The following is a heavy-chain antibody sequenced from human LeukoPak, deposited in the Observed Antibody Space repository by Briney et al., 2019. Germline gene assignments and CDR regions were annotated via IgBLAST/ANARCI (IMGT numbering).Heavy chain of an antibody. D-gene: IGHD4-23*01. Sequence: ASVKVSCKASGYTFTSYDINWVRQATGQGLEWMGWMNPNSGNTGYAQKFQGRVTITRNTSISTAYMELSSLRSEDTAVYYCARGNNLFFESAGGYYFDYWGQGTLVTVSS. CDR2: MNPNSGNT. V-gene: IGHV1-8*03. CDR3: ARGNNLFFESAGGYYFDY. CDR1: GYTFTSYD. J-gene: IGHJ4*02.